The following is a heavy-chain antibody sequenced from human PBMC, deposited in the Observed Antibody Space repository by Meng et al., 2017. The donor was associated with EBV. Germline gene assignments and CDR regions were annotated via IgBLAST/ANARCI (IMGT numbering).Heavy chain of an antibody. CDR3: ARGVGTIFGVVIKNWFDP. CDR2: MNPNSGNT. J-gene: IGHJ5*02. D-gene: IGHD3-3*01. Sequence: QRVVSGVGDKSPGSSVKVSCKTPGSHFTSYDSTWVRQATGQGLEWMGWMNPNSGNTGYAQKFQGRVTMTRNTSISTAYMELSSLRSEDTAVYYCARGVGTIFGVVIKNWFDPWGQGTLVTVSS. CDR1: GSHFTSYD. V-gene: IGHV1-8*01.